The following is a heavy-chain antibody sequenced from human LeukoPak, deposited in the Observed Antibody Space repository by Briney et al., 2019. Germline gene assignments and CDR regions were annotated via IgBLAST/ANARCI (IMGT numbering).Heavy chain of an antibody. V-gene: IGHV4-34*01. CDR2: VTHTGFT. CDR3: ASRHIYSNYVDY. CDR1: GGSFSDYY. Sequence: SETLSLTCAVYGGSFSDYYWSWLRQPPGRGLEWIGEVTHTGFTNYNPSLESRVVISVDTYNNQFSLKARSVAAADTAVYYCASRHIYSNYVDYWGQGTLVTVPS. D-gene: IGHD4-11*01. J-gene: IGHJ4*02.